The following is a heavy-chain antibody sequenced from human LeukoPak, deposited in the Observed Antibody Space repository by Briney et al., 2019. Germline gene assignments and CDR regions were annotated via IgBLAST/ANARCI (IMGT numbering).Heavy chain of an antibody. CDR2: ISYDGSNK. J-gene: IGHJ1*01. Sequence: PGGSLRLSCAASGFTFSSYAMHWVRQAPGKGLEWVAVISYDGSNKYYADSVKGRFTISRDNSKNTLYLQMNSLRAEDTAVYYCARTGERGWELLRPAEYFQHWGQGTLVTVSS. D-gene: IGHD1-26*01. V-gene: IGHV3-30-3*01. CDR3: ARTGERGWELLRPAEYFQH. CDR1: GFTFSSYA.